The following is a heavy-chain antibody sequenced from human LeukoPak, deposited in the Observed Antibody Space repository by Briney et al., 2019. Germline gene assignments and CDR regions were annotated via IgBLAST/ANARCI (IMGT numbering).Heavy chain of an antibody. CDR3: AKDRSIGTYYTFDH. CDR1: GFTVTDYA. J-gene: IGHJ4*02. CDR2: ISASGGMT. D-gene: IGHD1-26*01. Sequence: GGSLRLSCAASGFTVTDYAMTWVRQAPGKGLGWVSSISASGGMTYYADSVKGRFTVSRDNSKNSLYLQMNSLTAADTAVYYCAKDRSIGTYYTFDHWGQGTLVTVSS. V-gene: IGHV3-23*01.